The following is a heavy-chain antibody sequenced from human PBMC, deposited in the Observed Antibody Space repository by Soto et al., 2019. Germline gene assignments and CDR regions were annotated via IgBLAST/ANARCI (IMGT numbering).Heavy chain of an antibody. CDR1: GFTFDNYG. CDR3: AGGDYGDSIDF. V-gene: IGHV3-33*01. J-gene: IGHJ4*02. Sequence: QVHLVESGGGVVQPGKSLRLSCAASGFTFDNYGMLWVRQAPGKGLEWVALISYDDSYRYYTNSDRGRFTISRDNSKNMVFLHMNSLQGDDTAVYYCAGGDYGDSIDFWGQGTLVTVSS. CDR2: ISYDDSYR. D-gene: IGHD4-17*01.